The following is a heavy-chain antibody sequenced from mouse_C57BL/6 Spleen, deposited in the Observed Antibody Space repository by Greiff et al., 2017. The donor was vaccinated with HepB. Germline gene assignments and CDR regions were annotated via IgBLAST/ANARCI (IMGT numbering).Heavy chain of an antibody. D-gene: IGHD2-5*01. J-gene: IGHJ4*01. CDR1: GYTFTSYW. CDR2: IDPSDSET. V-gene: IGHV1-52*01. Sequence: VKLQQPGAELVRPGSSVKLSCKASGYTFTSYWMHWVKQRPIQGLEWIGNIDPSDSETHYNQKFKDKATLTVDKSSSTAYMQLSSLTSEDSAVYYCARDSNSPFAMDYWGQGTSVTVSS. CDR3: ARDSNSPFAMDY.